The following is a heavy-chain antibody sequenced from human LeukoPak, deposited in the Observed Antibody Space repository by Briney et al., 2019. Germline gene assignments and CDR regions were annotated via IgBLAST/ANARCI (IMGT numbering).Heavy chain of an antibody. CDR3: TTDLPRGDYVLGDLE. D-gene: IGHD4-17*01. CDR2: IKSKTDGGTT. V-gene: IGHV3-15*01. CDR1: GFTFSNAW. Sequence: GGSLRLSCAASGFTFSNAWMSWVRQAPGKGLEWVGRIKSKTDGGTTDYAAPVKGRFTISRDDSKNTLYLQMNSLKTDDTAVYYCTTDLPRGDYVLGDLEGGQGTLVTVSS. J-gene: IGHJ4*02.